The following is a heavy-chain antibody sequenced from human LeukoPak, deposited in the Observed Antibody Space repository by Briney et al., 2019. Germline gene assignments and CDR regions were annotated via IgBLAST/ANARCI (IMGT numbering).Heavy chain of an antibody. Sequence: GGSLRLSCAASGFTFSSYAMHWVRQAPGKGLEYVSAISSNGGSTYYANSVKGRFTISRDNSKNTLYLQMGSLRAEDMAVYYCARSAGSSSQPFDYWGQGTLVTVSS. CDR1: GFTFSSYA. V-gene: IGHV3-64*01. D-gene: IGHD1-26*01. J-gene: IGHJ4*02. CDR3: ARSAGSSSQPFDY. CDR2: ISSNGGST.